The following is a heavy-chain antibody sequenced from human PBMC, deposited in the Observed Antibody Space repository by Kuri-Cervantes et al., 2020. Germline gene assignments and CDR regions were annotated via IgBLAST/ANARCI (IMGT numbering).Heavy chain of an antibody. Sequence: SETLSLTCTVSSGSISSGTFYWGWIRQPPGKGLEWIGNINYSGTTYYTPSLKSRVTISVDTSKNQFSLRLRSVTAADTAVYYCARVRGSGCHHGWGQGTLVTVSS. D-gene: IGHD6-19*01. CDR3: ARVRGSGCHHG. CDR2: INYSGTT. CDR1: SGSISSGTFY. V-gene: IGHV4-39*01. J-gene: IGHJ4*02.